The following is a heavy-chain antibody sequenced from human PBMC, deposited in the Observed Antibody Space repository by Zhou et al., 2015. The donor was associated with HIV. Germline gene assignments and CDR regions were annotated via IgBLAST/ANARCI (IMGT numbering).Heavy chain of an antibody. CDR2: ISNTGTTT. D-gene: IGHD2-8*01. V-gene: IGHV3-11*01. J-gene: IGHJ6*02. CDR1: GFIFSNAW. Sequence: QVQLVESGGGVVQRGGALRLSCAASGFIFSNAWMSWIRQAPGKGLEWVSYISNTGTTTYYADSVKGRFTVSRDNAKNSLYLQMSSLRADDTALYYCARSYCTSDSCFYLYGVDVWGQGTTVTVSS. CDR3: ARSYCTSDSCFYLYGVDV.